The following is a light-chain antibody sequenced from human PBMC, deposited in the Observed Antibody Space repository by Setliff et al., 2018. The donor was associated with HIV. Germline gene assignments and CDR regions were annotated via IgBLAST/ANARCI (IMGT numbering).Light chain of an antibody. Sequence: QSVLTQPPSVSAAPGQKVTISCSGRSSNIGNNYVSWYQQLPGTAPKLLIYDNNKRPSGIPDRFSGSKSGTSATLGITGLRTGDEADYYCGTWDSSLSAGVFGTGTKGTVL. CDR1: SSNIGNNY. CDR3: GTWDSSLSAGV. CDR2: DNN. J-gene: IGLJ1*01. V-gene: IGLV1-51*01.